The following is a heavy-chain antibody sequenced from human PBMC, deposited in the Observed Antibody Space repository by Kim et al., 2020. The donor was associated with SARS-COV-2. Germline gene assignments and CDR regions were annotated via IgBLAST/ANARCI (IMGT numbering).Heavy chain of an antibody. CDR2: ISSSSSYI. Sequence: GGSLRLSCAASGFTFSSYSMNWVRQAPGKGLEWVSSISSSSSYIYYADSVKGRFTISRDNAKNSLYLQMNSLRAEDTAVYYCARADCSGGSCPRPLCDWGQGTLVTVSS. D-gene: IGHD2-15*01. CDR3: ARADCSGGSCPRPLCD. CDR1: GFTFSSYS. J-gene: IGHJ4*02. V-gene: IGHV3-21*01.